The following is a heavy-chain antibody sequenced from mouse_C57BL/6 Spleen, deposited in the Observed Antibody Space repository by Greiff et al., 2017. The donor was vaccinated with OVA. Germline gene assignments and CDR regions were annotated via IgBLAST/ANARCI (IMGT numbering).Heavy chain of an antibody. J-gene: IGHJ4*01. D-gene: IGHD2-14*01. Sequence: QVQLQQSGAELVRPGASVTLSCKASGYTFTDYEMHWVKQTPVHGLEWIGAIDPETGGTAYNQKFKGKAILTADKSSSTAYMELRSLTSEDSVVYYCTRGTTGYYYAMDYWGQGTSVTVSS. CDR3: TRGTTGYYYAMDY. CDR1: GYTFTDYE. V-gene: IGHV1-15*01. CDR2: IDPETGGT.